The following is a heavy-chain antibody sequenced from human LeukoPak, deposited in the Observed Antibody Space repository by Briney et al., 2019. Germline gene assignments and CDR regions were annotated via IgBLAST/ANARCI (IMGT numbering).Heavy chain of an antibody. V-gene: IGHV3-21*01. CDR1: GFTFSSYG. D-gene: IGHD3-22*01. Sequence: GGSLRLSCAASGFTFSSYGMHWVRQAPGKGLEWVSSISSSSSYIYYADSVKGRFTISRDNAKNSLYLQMNSLRAEDTAVYYCAKDREEAEYYYDSSGYASWGQGTLVTVSS. CDR2: ISSSSSYI. J-gene: IGHJ4*02. CDR3: AKDREEAEYYYDSSGYAS.